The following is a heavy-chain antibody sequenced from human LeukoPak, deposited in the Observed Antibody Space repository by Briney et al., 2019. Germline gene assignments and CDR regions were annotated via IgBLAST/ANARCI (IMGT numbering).Heavy chain of an antibody. CDR3: AKVDYDFWSGYRTNYYYYYMDV. CDR1: GFSFDDYA. D-gene: IGHD3-3*01. CDR2: ISWNSGSI. V-gene: IGHV3-9*01. Sequence: PGGSLRLSCAASGFSFDDYAMHWVRQAPGKGLEWVSGISWNSGSIGYADSVKGRFTISRDNAKNSLYLQMNSLRAEDTAFYYCAKVDYDFWSGYRTNYYYYYMDVWGKGTTVTVSS. J-gene: IGHJ6*03.